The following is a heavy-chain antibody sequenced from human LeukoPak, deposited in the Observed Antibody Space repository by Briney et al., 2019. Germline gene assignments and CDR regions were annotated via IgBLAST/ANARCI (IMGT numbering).Heavy chain of an antibody. J-gene: IGHJ4*02. Sequence: GGSLRLSCAASGFTFSNVWMSWVRQAPGKGLEWVSAISGSGGSTYYADSVKGRFTISRDNSKNTLYLQMNSLRAEDTAVYYCAKDRPIAAAGLFDYWGQGTLVTVSS. D-gene: IGHD6-13*01. CDR1: GFTFSNVW. CDR2: ISGSGGST. CDR3: AKDRPIAAAGLFDY. V-gene: IGHV3-23*01.